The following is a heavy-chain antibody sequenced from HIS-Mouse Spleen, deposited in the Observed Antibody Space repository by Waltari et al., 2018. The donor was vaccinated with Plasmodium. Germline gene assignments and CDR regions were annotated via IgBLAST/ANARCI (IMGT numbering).Heavy chain of an antibody. CDR3: ASSWYWYFDL. Sequence: EVQLVESGGGLVQPGVSLRLSCAASGSPFSSYWMSWVRQAPGKGLEWVANIKQDGSEKYYVDSVKGRFTISRDNAKNSLYLQMNSLRAEDTAVYYCASSWYWYFDLWGRGTLVTVSS. CDR2: IKQDGSEK. V-gene: IGHV3-7*01. J-gene: IGHJ2*01. D-gene: IGHD6-13*01. CDR1: GSPFSSYW.